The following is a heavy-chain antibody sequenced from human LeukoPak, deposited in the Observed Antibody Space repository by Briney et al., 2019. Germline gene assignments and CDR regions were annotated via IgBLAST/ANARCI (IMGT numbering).Heavy chain of an antibody. CDR3: ARGDGYNPHYGMDV. Sequence: ASVKVSCKASGYTFTSYDINWVRQATGQGLEWMGWMNPNSGNTGYAQKFQGRVTMTRNTSISTAYMELSSLRSEETAVYYCARGDGYNPHYGMDVWGQGTTVTVSS. CDR2: MNPNSGNT. J-gene: IGHJ6*02. V-gene: IGHV1-8*01. CDR1: GYTFTSYD. D-gene: IGHD5-24*01.